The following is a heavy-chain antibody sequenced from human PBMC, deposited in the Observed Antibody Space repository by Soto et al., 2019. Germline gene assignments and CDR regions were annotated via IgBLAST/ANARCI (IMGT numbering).Heavy chain of an antibody. CDR2: VYYTGST. J-gene: IGHJ6*02. CDR1: GGSVSSSSYY. V-gene: IGHV4-39*01. Sequence: TSETLSLTCTVSGGSVSSSSYYWAWIRQPPGKGLEWIGTVYYTGSTYYNPSLKSRVTISVDTSKNQFSLKVSSVTAADTALYYCAGRVDEPRYYGMDVWGQGTTVTVSS. CDR3: AGRVDEPRYYGMDV. D-gene: IGHD5-12*01.